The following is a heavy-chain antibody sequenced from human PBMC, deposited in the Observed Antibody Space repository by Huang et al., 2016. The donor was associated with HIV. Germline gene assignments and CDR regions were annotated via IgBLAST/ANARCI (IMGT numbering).Heavy chain of an antibody. J-gene: IGHJ6*03. D-gene: IGHD7-27*01. CDR1: GFSLNHKGVG. CDR3: AHIGRLGNYYMDV. V-gene: IGHV2-5*02. Sequence: QITLKESGPTVIKPTQTLTLTCSFSGFSLNHKGVGVGWIGQPPGKALEWVVLIYWDDDKRFTPSLKNRITITKDTSKNQVVFKKTNLDPMDTGTYYCAHIGRLGNYYMDVWGNGTTVTVSS. CDR2: IYWDDDK.